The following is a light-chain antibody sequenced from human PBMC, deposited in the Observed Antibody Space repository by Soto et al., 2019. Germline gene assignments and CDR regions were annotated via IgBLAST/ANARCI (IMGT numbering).Light chain of an antibody. CDR2: AAS. V-gene: IGKV3-20*01. CDR1: QSVSSSY. Sequence: EIVLTQSSGTLSLSPGERATLFCRASQSVSSSYLAWYQQKPGQAPRLLIYAASSRATGIPDRFSGSGSGTDFTLTISRLEPEDFAVYYCQQYGSSPPYTFGQGTKLEIK. CDR3: QQYGSSPPYT. J-gene: IGKJ2*01.